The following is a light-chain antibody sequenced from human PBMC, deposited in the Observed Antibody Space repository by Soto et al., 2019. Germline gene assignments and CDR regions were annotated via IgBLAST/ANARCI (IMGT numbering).Light chain of an antibody. CDR2: EDN. V-gene: IGLV6-57*02. Sequence: NFMLTQPNSVSESPGKTVTISCTGSSDSIASYYVQWYQQRPGSAPTAVIYEDNQRPSGVPDRFSGSIDRASNSASLTISGLKTEDEADYYCQSYDSSNPWVFGGGTKLTVL. CDR3: QSYDSSNPWV. J-gene: IGLJ3*02. CDR1: SDSIASYY.